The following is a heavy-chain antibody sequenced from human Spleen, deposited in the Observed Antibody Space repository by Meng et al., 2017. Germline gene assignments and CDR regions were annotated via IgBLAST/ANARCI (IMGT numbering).Heavy chain of an antibody. D-gene: IGHD3-10*01. J-gene: IGHJ5*02. CDR3: ARGRGYNSQLYNWFDP. CDR2: SYHSGST. CDR1: RGSINSRNW. V-gene: IGHV4-4*02. Sequence: QVPLQESGPGLVKASGTLSLTCAVSRGSINSRNWWSWGRQPPGKGLEWIGESYHSGSTHYNPSLTSRVSISVDTSKNQFSLKLTSVTAADTAMYYCARGRGYNSQLYNWFDPWGQGTLVTVSS.